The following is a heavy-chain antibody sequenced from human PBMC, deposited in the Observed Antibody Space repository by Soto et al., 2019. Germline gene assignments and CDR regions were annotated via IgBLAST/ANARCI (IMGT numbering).Heavy chain of an antibody. CDR3: ARLASSGWCRPNYYYYYGMDV. Sequence: PGESLKISCKGSGYSFTSYWIGWVRQMPGKGLEWMGIIYPGDSDTRYSPSFQGQVTISADKSISTAYLQWSSLKASDTAMYYCARLASSGWCRPNYYYYYGMDVWGQGTTVTVSS. CDR2: IYPGDSDT. J-gene: IGHJ6*02. V-gene: IGHV5-51*01. CDR1: GYSFTSYW. D-gene: IGHD6-19*01.